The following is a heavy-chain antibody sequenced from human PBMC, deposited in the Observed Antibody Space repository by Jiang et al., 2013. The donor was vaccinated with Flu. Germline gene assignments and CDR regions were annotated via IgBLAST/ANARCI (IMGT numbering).Heavy chain of an antibody. D-gene: IGHD3-3*01. CDR3: ARDPSRSGYYDY. CDR1: GYTFTSYA. J-gene: IGHJ4*02. CDR2: INAGNGNT. V-gene: IGHV1-3*01. Sequence: EVKKPGASVKVSCKASGYTFTSYAMHWVRQAPGQRLEWMGWINAGNGNTKYSQKFQGRVTITRDTSASTAYMELSSLRSEDTAVYYCARDPSRSGYYDYWGQGTLVTVSS.